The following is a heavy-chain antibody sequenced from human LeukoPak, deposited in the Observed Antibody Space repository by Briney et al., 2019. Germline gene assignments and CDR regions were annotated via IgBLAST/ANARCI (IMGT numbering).Heavy chain of an antibody. CDR1: GYTFSGHY. J-gene: IGHJ4*02. D-gene: IGHD4-17*01. CDR2: INPNSGGT. CDR3: ATLYGDYVASDY. Sequence: ASVKISCKASGYTFSGHYIHWVRQAPGQGLEWMGWINPNSGGTNYAQKFLGRVTMTRDTSISTAYMELSWLRSDDTAVYYCATLYGDYVASDYWGQGTLVTVSS. V-gene: IGHV1-2*02.